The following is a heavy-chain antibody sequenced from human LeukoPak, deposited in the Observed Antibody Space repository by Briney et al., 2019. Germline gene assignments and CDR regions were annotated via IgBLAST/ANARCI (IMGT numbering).Heavy chain of an antibody. CDR1: GYSIGSGYY. J-gene: IGHJ4*02. Sequence: SETLSLTCAVSGYSIGSGYYWGWIRQPPGKGLEWIGSIYHSGSTYYNPSLKSRVTISVDTSKNQFSLKLSSVTAADTAVYYCARETKYPLPHSPPYYFDYWGQGTLVTVSS. V-gene: IGHV4-38-2*02. CDR3: ARETKYPLPHSPPYYFDY. D-gene: IGHD1-26*01. CDR2: IYHSGST.